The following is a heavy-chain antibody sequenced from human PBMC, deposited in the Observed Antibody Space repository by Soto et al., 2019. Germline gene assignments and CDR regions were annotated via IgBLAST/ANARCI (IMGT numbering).Heavy chain of an antibody. CDR2: IIPIFGTA. CDR3: ARRCGSSTSCYTVHGYGMAV. J-gene: IGHJ6*02. Sequence: LSWTECGGGNDSSSRCWVQQEKRKGLEWMGGIIPIFGTANYAQKFQGRVTITADESTSAVYMELSSLRSEDTAVYYCARRCGSSTSCYTVHGYGMAVWVQGT. D-gene: IGHD2-2*02. V-gene: IGHV1-69*01. CDR1: GGGNDSSS.